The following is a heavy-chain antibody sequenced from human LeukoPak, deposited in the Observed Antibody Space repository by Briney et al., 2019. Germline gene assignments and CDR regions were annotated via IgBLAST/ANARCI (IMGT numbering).Heavy chain of an antibody. V-gene: IGHV3-66*01. CDR3: ARDTYYYNSSAFYHYYYGMDV. J-gene: IGHJ6*02. Sequence: QPGGSLRLSCAASGFTVGSNYMSWVRQAPGKGLEWVSVIYSGGSTYYADSVKGRFTISRDNSKNTLYLQMNSLRAEDTAVYYCARDTYYYNSSAFYHYYYGMDVWGQGTTVTVSS. CDR1: GFTVGSNY. CDR2: IYSGGST. D-gene: IGHD3-22*01.